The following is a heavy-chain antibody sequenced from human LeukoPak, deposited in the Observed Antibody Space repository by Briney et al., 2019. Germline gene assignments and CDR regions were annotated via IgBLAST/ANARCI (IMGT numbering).Heavy chain of an antibody. D-gene: IGHD3-16*01. CDR3: TRSGTRLGTDFDY. CDR2: INENSRYI. CDR1: GFTFRSYA. Sequence: GGSLRLSCAGSGFTFRSYAMDWVRQAPGKGLEWVSSINENSRYIYYTDSVKGRFTISRDNAINSLFLCMNSLRVEDTAVYYCTRSGTRLGTDFDYWGQGTLVTVSS. V-gene: IGHV3-21*01. J-gene: IGHJ4*02.